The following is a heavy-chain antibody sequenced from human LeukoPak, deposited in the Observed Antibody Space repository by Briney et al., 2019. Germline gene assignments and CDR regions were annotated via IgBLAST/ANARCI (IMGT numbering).Heavy chain of an antibody. Sequence: PGGSLRLSCAAAGFTFSGAAMHWVRQAAGKGREGVGRIRSKANSYATAYAASVKGRFTISRDDSKNTAYLPMNSLKTEDPAVYYCTRPEVDICYDPPDYWGQGTLVSVSS. CDR1: GFTFSGAA. V-gene: IGHV3-73*01. CDR2: IRSKANSYAT. D-gene: IGHD3-9*01. J-gene: IGHJ4*02. CDR3: TRPEVDICYDPPDY.